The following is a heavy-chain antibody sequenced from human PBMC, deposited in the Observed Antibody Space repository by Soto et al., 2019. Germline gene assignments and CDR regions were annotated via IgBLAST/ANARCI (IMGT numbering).Heavy chain of an antibody. Sequence: SETLSLTCTVSGGSISSSRYYWGWIRQPPGKGLEWIGSIYYSGSTYYNPSLKSRVTISVDTSKNQFSLKLSSVTAADTAVYYCARKNYDSSGYYYFYYYGMDVWGQGTTVT. CDR1: GGSISSSRYY. CDR3: ARKNYDSSGYYYFYYYGMDV. J-gene: IGHJ6*02. D-gene: IGHD3-22*01. V-gene: IGHV4-39*01. CDR2: IYYSGST.